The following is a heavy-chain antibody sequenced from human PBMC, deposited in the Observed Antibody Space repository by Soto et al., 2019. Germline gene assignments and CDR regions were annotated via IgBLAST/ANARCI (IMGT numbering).Heavy chain of an antibody. D-gene: IGHD4-17*01. CDR1: GFTFSSYA. V-gene: IGHV3-23*01. Sequence: PGGSLRLSCAASGFTFSSYAMSWVRQAPGKGLEWVSAISGSGGSTYYADSVKGRSTISRDNSKNTLYLQMNSLRAEDTAVYYCAKDANPMHESPFVPVTTACFDYWGQGTLVTVSS. CDR3: AKDANPMHESPFVPVTTACFDY. J-gene: IGHJ4*02. CDR2: ISGSGGST.